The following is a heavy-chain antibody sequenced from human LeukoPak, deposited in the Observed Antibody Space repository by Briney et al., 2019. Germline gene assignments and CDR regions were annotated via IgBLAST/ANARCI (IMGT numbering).Heavy chain of an antibody. CDR2: INNDGSST. J-gene: IGHJ4*02. CDR3: ASFNPISLSDY. D-gene: IGHD1-14*01. Sequence: GGSPRLSCKGSGYAFSGDWMHWVRQAPGKGLVGVSRINNDGSSTVYADSVTGRFTISRDNAKNTLFLQMSSLRAEDTAVYYCASFNPISLSDYWGQGTLVTVSS. CDR1: GYAFSGDW. V-gene: IGHV3-74*01.